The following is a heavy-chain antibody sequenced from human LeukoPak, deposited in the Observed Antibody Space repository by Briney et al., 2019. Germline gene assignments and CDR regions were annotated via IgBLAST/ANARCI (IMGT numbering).Heavy chain of an antibody. J-gene: IGHJ4*02. V-gene: IGHV3-30*04. CDR2: ISKDGSIT. Sequence: AGRSLRPSYAASRFTSSSYSRHWVRQAPSNGLEWEALISKDGSITFYADSVEGRFTISRDNSKNTLYLQINSLRTEDTSVYFCARESYGDFYFDYWGQGTLVTVSS. CDR3: ARESYGDFYFDY. D-gene: IGHD4-17*01. CDR1: RFTSSSYS.